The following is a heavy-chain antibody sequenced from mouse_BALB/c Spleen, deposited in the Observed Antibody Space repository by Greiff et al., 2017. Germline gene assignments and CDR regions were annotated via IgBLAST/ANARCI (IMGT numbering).Heavy chain of an antibody. CDR1: GFTFSSFG. Sequence: EVKVEESGGGLVQPGGSRKLSCAASGFTFSSFGMHWVRQAPEKGLEWVAYISSGSSTIYYADTVKGRFTISRDNPKNTLFLQMTSLRSEDTAMYYCARGTTVVATGYFDYWGQGTTLTVSS. CDR3: ARGTTVVATGYFDY. V-gene: IGHV5-17*02. CDR2: ISSGSSTI. D-gene: IGHD1-1*01. J-gene: IGHJ2*01.